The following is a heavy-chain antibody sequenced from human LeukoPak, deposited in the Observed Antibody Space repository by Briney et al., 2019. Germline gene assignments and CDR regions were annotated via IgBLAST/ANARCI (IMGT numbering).Heavy chain of an antibody. D-gene: IGHD1-26*01. CDR3: AKVSIVGADTLRNYDY. V-gene: IGHV3-23*01. Sequence: GGSLRLSCVVSGFTFSNYAMSWVRQAPGKGLEWVSVISGGSTTTFYADSVKGRFTISRDNSKNTLYLQMNGLRADDTAIYYCAKVSIVGADTLRNYDYWGQGTLVTVSS. CDR2: ISGGSTTT. J-gene: IGHJ4*02. CDR1: GFTFSNYA.